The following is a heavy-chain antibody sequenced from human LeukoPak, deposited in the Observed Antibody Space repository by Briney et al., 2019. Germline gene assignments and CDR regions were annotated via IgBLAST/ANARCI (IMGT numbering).Heavy chain of an antibody. D-gene: IGHD4-17*01. CDR1: GFTFSSSA. V-gene: IGHV3-73*01. CDR2: IRSKANSYTT. CDR3: TRLCEYGDYDYYYYYGMDV. Sequence: GGSLRLSCAASGFTFSSSAMHWVRQASGKGLEWVGRIRSKANSYTTAYAASVKGRFTISRDDSKNTAYLQMNSLRTEDTAVYYCTRLCEYGDYDYYYYYGMDVWGQGTTVTVSS. J-gene: IGHJ6*02.